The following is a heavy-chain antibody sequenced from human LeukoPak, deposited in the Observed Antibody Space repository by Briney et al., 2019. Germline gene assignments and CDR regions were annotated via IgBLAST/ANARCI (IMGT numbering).Heavy chain of an antibody. CDR1: GLTFSTSW. Sequence: GGSLRLSCAASGLTFSTSWMTWVRQAPGKGLEWVGNIKPDGSDKYYMDSVKGRFTISRDNAEKSLYLQMNSLRAEDTAVYYCARDPWEDCSGGTCFAAFDIWGQGTVVTVSS. CDR2: IKPDGSDK. J-gene: IGHJ3*02. V-gene: IGHV3-7*01. D-gene: IGHD2-15*01. CDR3: ARDPWEDCSGGTCFAAFDI.